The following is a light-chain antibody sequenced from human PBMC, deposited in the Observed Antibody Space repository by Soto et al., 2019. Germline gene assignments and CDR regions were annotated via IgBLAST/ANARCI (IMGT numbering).Light chain of an antibody. Sequence: DIQMTQSPSSVSASVGDRVTITCRASQGITSWLAWYQQKPGRAPKLLIYAASSLQSGVPSRFSGSGSGTDFTLTISRLQPEDFAAYFCQRTSSFPLTLGGGTKVEIK. CDR3: QRTSSFPLT. CDR1: QGITSW. J-gene: IGKJ4*01. V-gene: IGKV1-12*01. CDR2: AAS.